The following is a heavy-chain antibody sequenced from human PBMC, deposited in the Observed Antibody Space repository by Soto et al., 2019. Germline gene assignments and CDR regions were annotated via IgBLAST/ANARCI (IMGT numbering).Heavy chain of an antibody. Sequence: QLQLQESGSGLVKPSQTLSLTCAVSGVSISSGGYSWSWIRQPPGKGLEWLGYIYQSGSTYYTPSLKSRVTISVDRSTNQFSLKLSSVTAADTAVYYCASRDGYKIDWYFDLWGRGTLVTVSS. CDR3: ASRDGYKIDWYFDL. CDR2: IYQSGST. CDR1: GVSISSGGYS. V-gene: IGHV4-30-2*01. D-gene: IGHD5-12*01. J-gene: IGHJ2*01.